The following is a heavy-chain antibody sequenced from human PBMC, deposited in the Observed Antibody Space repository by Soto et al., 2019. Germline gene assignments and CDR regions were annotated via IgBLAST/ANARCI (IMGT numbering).Heavy chain of an antibody. CDR3: ARACSSNSCYDVFDY. Sequence: SETLSLTCTVSDYSISNGYYWGWLRQSPGKGLEWIGSIYHSGSTYSNPSLRSRVTMSVDTSKNQFSLKLSSVTAADTAVYYCARACSSNSCYDVFDYWGQGTLVTVSS. J-gene: IGHJ4*02. D-gene: IGHD2-2*01. V-gene: IGHV4-38-2*02. CDR2: IYHSGST. CDR1: DYSISNGYY.